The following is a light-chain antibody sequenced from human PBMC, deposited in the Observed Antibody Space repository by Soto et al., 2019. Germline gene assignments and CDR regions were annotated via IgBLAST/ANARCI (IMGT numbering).Light chain of an antibody. CDR1: SSDVGGYNR. V-gene: IGLV2-8*01. Sequence: QSALTQPPSASGSPGQPVSISCTGTSSDVGGYNRVSWYQHHPGKAPKLIIYEVFKRPSGVPDRFSGSKSGNTASLTVSGLQDEDEADYYCNSYAGNSWVFGGGTKVTVL. CDR3: NSYAGNSWV. J-gene: IGLJ3*02. CDR2: EVF.